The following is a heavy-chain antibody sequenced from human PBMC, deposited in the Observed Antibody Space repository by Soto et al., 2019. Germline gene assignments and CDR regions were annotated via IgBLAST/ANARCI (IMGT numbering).Heavy chain of an antibody. CDR2: ISWNSGSI. D-gene: IGHD6-19*01. CDR1: GFTFDDYA. CDR3: AKDIRAVARSIDY. J-gene: IGHJ4*02. V-gene: IGHV3-9*01. Sequence: EVQLVESGGGLVQPGRSLRLSCAASGFTFDDYAMHWVRQAPGKGLEWVSGISWNSGSIGYADSVKGRFTISRDNAKNSLYLQMYSLRAEDTALYYCAKDIRAVARSIDYWGQGTLVTVSS.